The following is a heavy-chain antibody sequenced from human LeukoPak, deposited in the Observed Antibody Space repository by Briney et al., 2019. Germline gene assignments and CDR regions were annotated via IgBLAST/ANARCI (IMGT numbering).Heavy chain of an antibody. J-gene: IGHJ4*02. V-gene: IGHV4-38-2*02. Sequence: SETLSLTCGVSAYSISNGYYWGWIRQSPGKGLEGIGSIYYSGSTYYNPSLKSRVTISIDTSKNQFSLKVSSVTATDTAVYYWARESALGVQRVGGYFDYWGQGALVTVFS. CDR3: ARESALGVQRVGGYFDY. CDR2: IYYSGST. D-gene: IGHD1-1*01. CDR1: AYSISNGYY.